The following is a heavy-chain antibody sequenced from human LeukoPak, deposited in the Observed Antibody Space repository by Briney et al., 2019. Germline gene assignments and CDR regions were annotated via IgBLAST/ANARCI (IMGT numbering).Heavy chain of an antibody. CDR3: ANDFFYDNSGYAFDC. CDR2: ISGSGGSS. J-gene: IGHJ4*02. Sequence: GGSLRLSCAASGFPFSSYAMSWVRQAPGKGLEWVSTISGSGGSSYYADSVKGRITISRDNSKSTLHLQLNSLGAEDTALYYCANDFFYDNSGYAFDCWGQGTLVTVSS. V-gene: IGHV3-23*01. D-gene: IGHD3-22*01. CDR1: GFPFSSYA.